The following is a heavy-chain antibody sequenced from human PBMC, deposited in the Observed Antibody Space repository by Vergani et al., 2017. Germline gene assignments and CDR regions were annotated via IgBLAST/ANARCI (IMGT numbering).Heavy chain of an antibody. CDR2: IIPIFGTA. CDR1: GGTFSSYA. V-gene: IGHV1-69*01. J-gene: IGHJ5*02. Sequence: QVQLVQSGAEVKKPGSSVKVSCKASGGTFSSYAISWVRQAPGQGLEWMGGIIPIFGTANYAQKFQGRVTITADESTSTAYMELSSLRSDDTAVYYCARHTMVRGVIIPSNWFDPWGQGTLVTVSS. CDR3: ARHTMVRGVIIPSNWFDP. D-gene: IGHD3-10*01.